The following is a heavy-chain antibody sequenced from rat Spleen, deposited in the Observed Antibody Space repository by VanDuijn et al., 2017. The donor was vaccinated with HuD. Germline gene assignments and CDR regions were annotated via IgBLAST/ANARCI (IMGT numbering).Heavy chain of an antibody. CDR2: INYDGRST. D-gene: IGHD1-2*01. V-gene: IGHV5-29*01. CDR1: GFIFSDHY. Sequence: EVQLVESDGGLVQPGRSLKLSCAASGFIFSDHYVAWVRQAPTKGLEWVATINYDGRSTFYRDSVRDRFTISRDYAKSTLYLQMDSLRSEDTATYYCATDRTIAAISTSATGAFDFWGPGTMVTVSS. CDR3: ATDRTIAAISTSATGAFDF. J-gene: IGHJ1*01.